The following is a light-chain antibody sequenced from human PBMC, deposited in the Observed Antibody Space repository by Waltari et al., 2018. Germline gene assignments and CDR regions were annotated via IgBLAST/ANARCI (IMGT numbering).Light chain of an antibody. CDR1: QTISSN. CDR2: GAS. CDR3: QQYNNWPPWT. J-gene: IGKJ1*01. V-gene: IGKV3-15*01. Sequence: DTVMTQSPATLSVSPGERATLPCRTSQTISSNLAWYQQKPGQAPRLLIYGASIRATGIPARFSGSGFGTEFTLTISSLQSEDFAVYYCQQYNNWPPWTFGQGTKVEIK.